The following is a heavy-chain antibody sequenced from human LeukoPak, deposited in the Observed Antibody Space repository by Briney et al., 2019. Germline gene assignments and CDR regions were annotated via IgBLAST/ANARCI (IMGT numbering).Heavy chain of an antibody. J-gene: IGHJ5*02. Sequence: SQTLSLTCDISGDSVSSNSATWNWIRQSPSRGLQWLGRTYYRSKWYNEYAVSVKGRITINPDTSKNQFSLQLNSVTPEDTAVYYCARDLSMKFDAWGQGNPVTVSS. CDR3: ARDLSMKFDA. V-gene: IGHV6-1*01. CDR1: GDSVSSNSAT. D-gene: IGHD2/OR15-2a*01. CDR2: TYYRSKWYN.